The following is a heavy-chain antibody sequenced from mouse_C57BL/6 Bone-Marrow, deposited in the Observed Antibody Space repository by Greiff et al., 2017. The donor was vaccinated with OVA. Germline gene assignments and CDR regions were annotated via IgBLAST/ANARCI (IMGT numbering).Heavy chain of an antibody. CDR3: APLLLRDYYAMDY. D-gene: IGHD1-1*01. J-gene: IGHJ4*01. CDR2: IDPSDSYT. Sequence: QVQLQQPGAELVRPGTSSNFSCKASGYTFTSYWMHWVKQRPGQGLEWIGVIDPSDSYTNYNQKFKGKATLTVDTSSSTAYMQLSSLTSEDSAVYYCAPLLLRDYYAMDYWGQGTSVTVSS. V-gene: IGHV1-59*01. CDR1: GYTFTSYW.